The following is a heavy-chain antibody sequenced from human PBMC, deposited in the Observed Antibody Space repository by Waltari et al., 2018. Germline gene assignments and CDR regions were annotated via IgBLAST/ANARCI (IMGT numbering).Heavy chain of an antibody. Sequence: EVQLVESGGGLVQPGGSLRLSCAASGFTFSSYEMTWFRQAPGKGLEWVSYISSSGSTIYYADSVKGRFTISRDNAKNSLYLQMNSLRAEDTAVYYCARAGDYYYYGMDVWGQGTTVTVSS. CDR1: GFTFSSYE. J-gene: IGHJ6*02. V-gene: IGHV3-48*03. CDR3: ARAGDYYYYGMDV. CDR2: ISSSGSTI.